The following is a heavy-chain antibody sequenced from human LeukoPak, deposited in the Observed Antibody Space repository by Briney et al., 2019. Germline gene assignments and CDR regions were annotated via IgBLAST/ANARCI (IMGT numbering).Heavy chain of an antibody. CDR1: GDSVSSDSVT. D-gene: IGHD1-26*01. J-gene: IGHJ3*02. CDR3: TRNRLWANDI. CDR2: TYYRSKRYN. Sequence: SQTLSLTCAISGDSVSSDSVTWNWIRQSPSRGLEWLGRTYYRSKRYNNYAKSVESRISINPDTSKNQFSLQLNSVTPEDTAVYYCTRNRLWANDIWGQGTLVTVSS. V-gene: IGHV6-1*01.